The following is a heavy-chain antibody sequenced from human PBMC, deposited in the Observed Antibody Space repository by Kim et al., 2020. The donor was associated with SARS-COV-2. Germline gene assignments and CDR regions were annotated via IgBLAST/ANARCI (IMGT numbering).Heavy chain of an antibody. J-gene: IGHJ4*02. D-gene: IGHD1-26*01. CDR3: ARGRGGSYY. V-gene: IGHV4-34*01. CDR2: INHSGST. CDR1: GGSFSGYY. Sequence: SETLSLTCAVYGGSFSGYYWSWIRQPPGKGLEWIGEINHSGSTNYNPSLKSRVTISVDTSKNQFSLKLSSVTAADTAVYYCARGRGGSYYWGQGTLVTVSS.